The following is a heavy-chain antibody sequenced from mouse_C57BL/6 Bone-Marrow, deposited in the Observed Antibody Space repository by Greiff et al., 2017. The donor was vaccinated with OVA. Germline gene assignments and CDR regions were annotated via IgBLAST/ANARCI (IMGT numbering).Heavy chain of an antibody. CDR2: ISYSGST. D-gene: IGHD1-1*01. Sequence: EVMLVESGPGLAKPSPTLSLTCSVTGYSITSDYWNWIRKFPGHNLEYIGYISYSGSTSYNPSLISRISITRETSKNQYYLQLNSVTTEDTATYYGARDYGSSYRYFDVWGTGTTVTVSS. CDR1: GYSITSDY. V-gene: IGHV3-8*01. CDR3: ARDYGSSYRYFDV. J-gene: IGHJ1*03.